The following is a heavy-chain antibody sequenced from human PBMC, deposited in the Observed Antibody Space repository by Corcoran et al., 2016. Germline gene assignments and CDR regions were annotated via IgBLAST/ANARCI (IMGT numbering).Heavy chain of an antibody. CDR3: ARDSRVNWNYGGFDY. CDR1: GGSISSSSYY. CDR2: IYYSGST. V-gene: IGHV4-39*07. D-gene: IGHD1-7*01. Sequence: QLQLQESGPGLVKPSETLSLTCTVSGGSISSSSYYWGWIRQPPGKGLGWIGSIYYSGSTYYNPSLKSRVTISVDTSKNQFSLKLSSVTAADTAVYYCARDSRVNWNYGGFDYWGQGTLVTVSS. J-gene: IGHJ4*02.